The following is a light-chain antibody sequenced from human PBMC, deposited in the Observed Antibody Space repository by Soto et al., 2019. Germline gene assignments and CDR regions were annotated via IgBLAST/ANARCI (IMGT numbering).Light chain of an antibody. CDR1: QSLLHSNGYNY. J-gene: IGKJ2*01. Sequence: DIVMTQSPLSLPVTPGEPASISCRSSQSLLHSNGYNYLDWYLQKPGQSPQLLIYLGSNRASGVPGRFSCSGSGTDFTLKISRVEAEDVGVYYWMQALQTPPSFGQGTKLEIK. CDR2: LGS. CDR3: MQALQTPPS. V-gene: IGKV2-28*01.